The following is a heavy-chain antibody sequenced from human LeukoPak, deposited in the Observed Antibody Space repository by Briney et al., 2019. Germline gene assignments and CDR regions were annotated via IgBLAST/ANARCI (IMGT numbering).Heavy chain of an antibody. CDR2: ISGSGGST. D-gene: IGHD2-2*02. Sequence: PGGSLRLSCAASGFTFSSYAMSWVRQAPGKGLEWVSAISGSGGSTYYADSVKGRFTISRDNSKNTLYLQMNSLRAEDTAVYYCASRGSSVVPAAIRYRGFDPWGQGTLVTVSS. V-gene: IGHV3-23*01. CDR1: GFTFSSYA. J-gene: IGHJ5*02. CDR3: ASRGSSVVPAAIRYRGFDP.